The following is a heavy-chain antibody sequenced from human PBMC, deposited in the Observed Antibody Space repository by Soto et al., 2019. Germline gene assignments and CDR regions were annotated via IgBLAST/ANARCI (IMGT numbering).Heavy chain of an antibody. J-gene: IGHJ6*02. CDR3: ARAEYSSSAYLYGMDV. V-gene: IGHV1-69*13. Sequence: SVKVSCKASGDTFSSYAISWVRQAPGQGLEWMGGIIPIFGTANYAQKFQGRVTITADESTSTAYMELSSLRSEDTAVYYCARAEYSSSAYLYGMDVSGQGTTVTVSS. CDR1: GDTFSSYA. D-gene: IGHD6-13*01. CDR2: IIPIFGTA.